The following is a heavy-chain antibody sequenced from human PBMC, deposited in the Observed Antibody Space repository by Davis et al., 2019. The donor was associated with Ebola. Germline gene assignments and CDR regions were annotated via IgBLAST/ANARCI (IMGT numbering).Heavy chain of an antibody. J-gene: IGHJ4*02. D-gene: IGHD6-6*01. CDR2: IRSKANSYAT. CDR1: GFTFSGSA. CDR3: TSSYASSSGDY. Sequence: GESLKISCAASGFTFSGSAMHWVRQASGKGLKWVGRIRSKANSYATAYAASVKGRFTISRDDSKNTAYLQMNSLKTEDTAVYYCTSSYASSSGDYWGQGTPVTVSS. V-gene: IGHV3-73*01.